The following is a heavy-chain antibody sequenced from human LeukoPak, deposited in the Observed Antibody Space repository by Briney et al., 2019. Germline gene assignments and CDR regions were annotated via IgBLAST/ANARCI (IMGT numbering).Heavy chain of an antibody. V-gene: IGHV4-39*07. CDR2: IYYSGST. CDR1: GGSISSSSYY. J-gene: IGHJ3*02. Sequence: SETLSLTCTVSGGSISSSSYYWGWIRQPPGKGLEWIGSIYYSGSTYYNPSLKSRVTISVDTSKNQFSLKLSSVTAADTAVYYCASNLSEDAFDIWGQGTMVTVSS. CDR3: ASNLSEDAFDI.